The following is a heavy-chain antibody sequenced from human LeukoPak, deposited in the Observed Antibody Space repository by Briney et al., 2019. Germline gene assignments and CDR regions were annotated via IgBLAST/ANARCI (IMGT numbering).Heavy chain of an antibody. D-gene: IGHD3-16*02. CDR2: IYPGDSDT. CDR3: ARLDEQDDYVWGSYRYSYFDY. CDR1: GYSFTSYW. Sequence: KYGESLKISCKGSGYSFTSYWIGWVRQMPGKGLEWMGIIYPGDSDTRYSPSFQGQVTISADKSISTAYLQWSSLKASDTAMYYCARLDEQDDYVWGSYRYSYFDYWGQGTLVTVSS. V-gene: IGHV5-51*01. J-gene: IGHJ4*02.